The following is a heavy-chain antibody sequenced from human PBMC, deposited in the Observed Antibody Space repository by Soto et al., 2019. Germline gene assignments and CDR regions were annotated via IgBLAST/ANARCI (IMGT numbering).Heavy chain of an antibody. D-gene: IGHD1-26*01. CDR1: GGSISSGGYS. Sequence: PSETLSLTCAVSGGSISSGGYSWSWIRQPPGKGLEWIGYIYHSGSTYYNPSLKSRVTISVDRSKNQFSLKLSSVTAADTAVYYCARARLEVGAKLGYYGVDVWGQGTTVTVSS. CDR3: ARARLEVGAKLGYYGVDV. CDR2: IYHSGST. V-gene: IGHV4-30-2*01. J-gene: IGHJ6*02.